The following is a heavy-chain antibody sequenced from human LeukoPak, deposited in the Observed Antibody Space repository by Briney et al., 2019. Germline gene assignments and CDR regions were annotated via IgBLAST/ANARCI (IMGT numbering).Heavy chain of an antibody. CDR1: GYSISSAYY. CDR2: FYHSGST. V-gene: IGHV4-38-2*02. J-gene: IGHJ4*02. D-gene: IGHD1-26*01. Sequence: SETLSLTCTVSGYSISSAYYWGWTRQPPGKGLEWIGNFYHSGSTSYNSSLKSRLSISLETSKNQFSLKLNSVTAADTAVYYCARATGLLGSTTFDYWGQGTLVTVSS. CDR3: ARATGLLGSTTFDY.